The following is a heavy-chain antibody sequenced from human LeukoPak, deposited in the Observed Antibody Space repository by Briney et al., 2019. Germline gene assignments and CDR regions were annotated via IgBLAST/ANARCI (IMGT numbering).Heavy chain of an antibody. CDR1: GFTFRNYG. CDR3: ARDLRSGYDFVDY. V-gene: IGHV3-30*03. Sequence: QPGRSLRLSCAASGFTFRNYGMHWVRQAPGKGLEWVAVTSYDGSNKFYADSVKGRFTISRDNSKNTLYLQMNSLRTEDTAVYYCARDLRSGYDFVDYSGQGTLVTVSS. D-gene: IGHD5-12*01. J-gene: IGHJ4*02. CDR2: TSYDGSNK.